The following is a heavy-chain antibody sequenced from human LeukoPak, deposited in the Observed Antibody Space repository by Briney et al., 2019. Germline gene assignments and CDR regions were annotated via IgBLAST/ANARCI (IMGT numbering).Heavy chain of an antibody. Sequence: ASVKVSCKASGYTFTGYYMHWVRQAPGQGLEWMGWINPNSGGTNYAQKFQGRATMTRDTSISTAYMELSRLRSDDTAVYYCARGPIVVVPATRDGAFDIWGQGTMVTVSS. CDR3: ARGPIVVVPATRDGAFDI. J-gene: IGHJ3*02. D-gene: IGHD2-2*01. CDR2: INPNSGGT. CDR1: GYTFTGYY. V-gene: IGHV1-2*02.